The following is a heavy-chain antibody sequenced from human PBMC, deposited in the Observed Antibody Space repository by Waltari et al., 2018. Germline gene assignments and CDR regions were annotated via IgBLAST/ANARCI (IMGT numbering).Heavy chain of an antibody. CDR2: VDPEDGET. Sequence: EVQLVQSGAEVKKPGATVKISCKVSGYTFTDYYMHWVQQAPGKGLEWMGLVDPEDGETIDAEKFHVRVTITADTATDTAYMELSSLISEDTAVYYCATGYSSRGGYWGQGTLVTVSS. CDR3: ATGYSSRGGY. CDR1: GYTFTDYY. D-gene: IGHD6-13*01. V-gene: IGHV1-69-2*01. J-gene: IGHJ4*02.